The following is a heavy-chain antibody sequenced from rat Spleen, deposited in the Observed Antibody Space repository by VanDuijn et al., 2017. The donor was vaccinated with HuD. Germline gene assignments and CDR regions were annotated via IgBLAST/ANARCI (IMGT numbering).Heavy chain of an antibody. CDR3: ARGAGVDY. CDR2: ISTGGGYT. J-gene: IGHJ2*01. V-gene: IGHV5-31*01. D-gene: IGHD5-1*01. Sequence: EVELVESGGGLVQPGRSLKLSCVASGFTFNNYWMTWIRQAPGKGLEWVASISTGGGYTYYRDSVKGRFTISRDNAKSTLYLQMDSLRSEDTATYYCARGAGVDYWGQGVMVTVSS. CDR1: GFTFNNYW.